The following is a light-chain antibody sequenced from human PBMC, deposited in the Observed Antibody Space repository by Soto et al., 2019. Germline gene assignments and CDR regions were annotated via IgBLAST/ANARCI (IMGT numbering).Light chain of an antibody. CDR3: QQFHNSTPERT. CDR2: GAS. Sequence: ETVMTQSPATLSVSPGERATLSCRASQSVGSRLAWYQQRPGQAPRLLIYGASSRARGIPARFSGSGSGTEFILTIGSLPPEDSAIYYCQQFHNSTPERTFGQGTKVEVK. J-gene: IGKJ1*01. V-gene: IGKV3-15*01. CDR1: QSVGSR.